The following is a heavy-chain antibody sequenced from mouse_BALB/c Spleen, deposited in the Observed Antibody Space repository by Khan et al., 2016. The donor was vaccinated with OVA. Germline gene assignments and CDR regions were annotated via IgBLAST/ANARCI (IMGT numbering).Heavy chain of an antibody. J-gene: IGHJ1*01. V-gene: IGHV5-17*02. CDR1: GFTFSSFG. CDR3: ARSGGNFHWYFDV. Sequence: EVMLVESGGGLVQPGGSRKLSCAASGFTFSSFGMHWVRQAPKKGLEWVAYISSGSSTIYYVDTVKGRFTISRDSPKNTPFLQMTSLRSEDTAMYYCARSGGNFHWYFDVWGAGTSVTVSS. D-gene: IGHD2-1*01. CDR2: ISSGSSTI.